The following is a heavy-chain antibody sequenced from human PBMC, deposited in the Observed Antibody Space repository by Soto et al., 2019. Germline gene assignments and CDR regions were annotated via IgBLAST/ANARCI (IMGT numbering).Heavy chain of an antibody. CDR2: IIPIFGTA. CDR1: GGAFSSYA. V-gene: IGHV1-69*01. D-gene: IGHD2-15*01. J-gene: IGHJ2*01. Sequence: QVQLVQSGAEVKKPGSSVKVSCTASGGAFSSYAISWVRQAPGQGLEWMGGIIPIFGTANYAQKFQGRVTITADESTSTAYMELSSLRPEDKAVYYCARVVVASSPYWYFDRWGRGTLVTVSS. CDR3: ARVVVASSPYWYFDR.